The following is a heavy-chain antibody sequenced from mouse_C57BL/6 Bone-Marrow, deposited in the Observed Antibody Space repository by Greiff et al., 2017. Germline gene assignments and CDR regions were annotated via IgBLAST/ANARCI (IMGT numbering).Heavy chain of an antibody. Sequence: EVHLVESGAELVRPGDSVKLSCTASGFNIKDDYMHWVKQRPEQGLEWIGWIDPENGDTEYASKFQGKATITADTSSNTAYLQLSSLTSEDTAVYYCTTSYGSSYVTYWGQGTLVTVSA. D-gene: IGHD1-1*01. J-gene: IGHJ3*01. V-gene: IGHV14-4*01. CDR1: GFNIKDDY. CDR2: IDPENGDT. CDR3: TTSYGSSYVTY.